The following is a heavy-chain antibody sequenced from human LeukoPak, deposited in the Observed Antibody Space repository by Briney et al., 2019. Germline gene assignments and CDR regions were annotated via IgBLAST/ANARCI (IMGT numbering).Heavy chain of an antibody. CDR1: GFTFSSYG. Sequence: PGGSLRLSCEASGFTFSSYGMHWVRQAPGKGLEWVAFIRYDGSNKYYADSVKGRFTISRDNSKNTLYLQMNSLRAEDTAVYYCAKDPSFRPGYFDYWGQGTLVTVSS. V-gene: IGHV3-30*02. CDR3: AKDPSFRPGYFDY. J-gene: IGHJ4*02. CDR2: IRYDGSNK.